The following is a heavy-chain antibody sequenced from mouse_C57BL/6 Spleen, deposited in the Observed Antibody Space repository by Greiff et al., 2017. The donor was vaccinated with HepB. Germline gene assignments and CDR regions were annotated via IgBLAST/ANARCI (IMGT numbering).Heavy chain of an antibody. V-gene: IGHV5-4*03. J-gene: IGHJ2*01. CDR2: ISDGGSYT. CDR1: GFTFSSYA. D-gene: IGHD1-1*01. CDR3: ARGDYGSSYGGFDY. Sequence: EVKLVESGGGLVKPGGSLKLSCAASGFTFSSYAMSWVRQTPEKRLEWVATISDGGSYTYYPDNVKGRFTISRDNAKNNLYLQMSHLKSEDTAMYYSARGDYGSSYGGFDYWGQGTTLTVSS.